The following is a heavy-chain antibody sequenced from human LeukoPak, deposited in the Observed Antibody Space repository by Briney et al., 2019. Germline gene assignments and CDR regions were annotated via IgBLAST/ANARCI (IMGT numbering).Heavy chain of an antibody. CDR2: MNPNSGNT. D-gene: IGHD2-15*01. Sequence: GASVKVFCKASGYTFTSYDINWVRQDTGQGLEWMGWMNPNSGNTGYAQKFQGRVTITRYTCISIAYMEVGSLRSEDTAVYYCARGVVDWFDPWGQGTLVTVSS. J-gene: IGHJ5*02. CDR1: GYTFTSYD. V-gene: IGHV1-8*03. CDR3: ARGVVDWFDP.